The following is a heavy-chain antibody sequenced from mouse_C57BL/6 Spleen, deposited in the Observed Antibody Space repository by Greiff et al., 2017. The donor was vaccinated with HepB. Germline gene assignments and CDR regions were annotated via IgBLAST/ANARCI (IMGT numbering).Heavy chain of an antibody. D-gene: IGHD1-1*01. CDR2: IDPSDSYT. Sequence: VQLQQSGAELVMPGASVKLSCKASGYTFTSYWMHWVKQRPGQGLEWIGEIDPSDSYTNYNQKFKGKSTLTVDKSSSTAYMQLSSLTSEDSAVYYCARRYYGSSYEDFDYWGQGTTLTVSS. CDR1: GYTFTSYW. J-gene: IGHJ2*01. V-gene: IGHV1-69*01. CDR3: ARRYYGSSYEDFDY.